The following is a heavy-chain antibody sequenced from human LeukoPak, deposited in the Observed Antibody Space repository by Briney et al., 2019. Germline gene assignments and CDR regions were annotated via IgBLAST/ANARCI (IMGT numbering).Heavy chain of an antibody. CDR1: GGSIRSGGYY. Sequence: PSETLSLTCTVSGGSIRSGGYYWGWIRQHPEKGLECIGHIYSSGSTYYNPSLKSRVTISVDPSKNQFSLNLTGVTAADTAVYYCARKSRGYDFPWFDPWGQGILGTVSS. D-gene: IGHD5-12*01. CDR3: ARKSRGYDFPWFDP. V-gene: IGHV4-31*03. CDR2: IYSSGST. J-gene: IGHJ5*02.